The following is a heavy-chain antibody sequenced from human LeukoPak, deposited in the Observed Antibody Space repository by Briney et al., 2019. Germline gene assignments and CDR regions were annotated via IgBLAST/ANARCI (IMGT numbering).Heavy chain of an antibody. CDR1: GFTLSGFG. D-gene: IGHD3-10*01. Sequence: PGGSLRLSCAASGFTLSGFGMNWVRQAPGKGLEWVSYISSSTTIIYYADSVKGRFIISRDNAKNSLYLQMNSLRVEDTAVYYCARGSTLLWFGELSNWFDPWGQGTLVTVSS. J-gene: IGHJ5*02. V-gene: IGHV3-48*01. CDR3: ARGSTLLWFGELSNWFDP. CDR2: ISSSTTII.